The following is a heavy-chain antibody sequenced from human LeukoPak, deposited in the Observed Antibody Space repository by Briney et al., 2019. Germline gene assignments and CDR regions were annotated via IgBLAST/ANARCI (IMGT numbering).Heavy chain of an antibody. V-gene: IGHV4-59*01. J-gene: IGHJ3*02. CDR3: AREILRWERRTAFDI. D-gene: IGHD1-26*01. CDR2: IYYSGST. Sequence: SETLSLTCTVSGGSISSYYWSWIRQPPGKGLEWIGYIYYSGSTNYNPSLKSRVTISVDTSKNQFSLKLSSVTAADTAVYYCAREILRWERRTAFDIWGQGTMVTVSS. CDR1: GGSISSYY.